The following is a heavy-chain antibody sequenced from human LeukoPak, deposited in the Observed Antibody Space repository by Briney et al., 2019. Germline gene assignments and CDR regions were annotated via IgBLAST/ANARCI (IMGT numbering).Heavy chain of an antibody. CDR3: AKDSIRSVTTFDY. Sequence: GGSLRLSCAASGFTFSSYAMSWVRQAPGKGLEWVSAISGSGGSTYYADPVKGRFTISRDNSKNTLYLQINSLRAEDTAVYYCAKDSIRSVTTFDYWGQGTLVTVSS. CDR2: ISGSGGST. V-gene: IGHV3-23*01. D-gene: IGHD4-17*01. J-gene: IGHJ4*02. CDR1: GFTFSSYA.